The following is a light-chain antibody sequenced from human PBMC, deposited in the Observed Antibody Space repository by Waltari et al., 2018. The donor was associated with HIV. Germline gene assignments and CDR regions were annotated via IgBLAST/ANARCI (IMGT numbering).Light chain of an antibody. V-gene: IGLV7-46*01. CDR1: DGPVTSHND. Sequence: VTISLTCGSSDGPVTSHNDANWFQHKPGQAPTTLIYDSTRRHSWTPARFSGFLLGDQAVLTLSGALSEDDAHYYCLLFFGGVRLFGGGTMVTV. CDR2: DST. J-gene: IGLJ2*01. CDR3: LLFFGGVRL.